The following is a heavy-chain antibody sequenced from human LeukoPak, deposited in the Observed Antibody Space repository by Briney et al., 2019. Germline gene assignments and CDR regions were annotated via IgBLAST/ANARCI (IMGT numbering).Heavy chain of an antibody. CDR1: GFTFSSYS. CDR3: AKDKVPRQDTLFDY. Sequence: GGSLRLSCAASGFTFSSYSMNWVRQAPGKGLEWVSCISSSSRYIYYVDSVKGRFTISRDNSKNTLCLQMNSLRAEDTAVYYCAKDKVPRQDTLFDYWGQGTLVTVSS. V-gene: IGHV3-21*04. J-gene: IGHJ4*02. D-gene: IGHD3-16*01. CDR2: ISSSSRYI.